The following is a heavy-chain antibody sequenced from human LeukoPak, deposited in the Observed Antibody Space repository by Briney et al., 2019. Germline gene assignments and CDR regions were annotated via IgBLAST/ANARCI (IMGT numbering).Heavy chain of an antibody. CDR3: ARDVYYYDSSGYRLLDY. Sequence: SETLSLTCTVSGGSISSYYWSWIRQPAGKGLEWIGRIHSTGSTNYNPSLKSRVTMSVDTSKNQFSPKLSSVTAADTAVYYCARDVYYYDSSGYRLLDYWGQGTLVTVSS. CDR2: IHSTGST. J-gene: IGHJ4*02. V-gene: IGHV4-4*07. D-gene: IGHD3-22*01. CDR1: GGSISSYY.